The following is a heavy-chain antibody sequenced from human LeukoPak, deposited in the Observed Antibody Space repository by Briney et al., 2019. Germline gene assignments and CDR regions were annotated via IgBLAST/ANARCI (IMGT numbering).Heavy chain of an antibody. V-gene: IGHV4-39*07. CDR1: GGSISSSSYY. Sequence: PSETLSLTCTVSGGSISSSSYYWGWIRQPPGKGLEWIGSIYYSGSTYYNPSLKSRVTISVDTSKNQFSLKLSSVTAADTAVYYCARDRAWGDSSGSWGQGALVTVSS. J-gene: IGHJ5*02. D-gene: IGHD3-22*01. CDR2: IYYSGST. CDR3: ARDRAWGDSSGS.